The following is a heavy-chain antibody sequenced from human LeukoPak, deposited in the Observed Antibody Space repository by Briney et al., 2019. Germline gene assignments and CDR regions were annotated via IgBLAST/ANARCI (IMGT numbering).Heavy chain of an antibody. J-gene: IGHJ4*02. D-gene: IGHD3-10*01. CDR2: ISSTGFTK. Sequence: GGSLRLSCAASGFTSSDYYMSWIRQAPGKGLEWVSYISSTGFTKYYADSVKGRFTISRDNAENSLYLQLNSLRAEDTAVHYCARGRFNTYYFDYWGQGTLVTLSS. CDR3: ARGRFNTYYFDY. V-gene: IGHV3-11*01. CDR1: GFTSSDYY.